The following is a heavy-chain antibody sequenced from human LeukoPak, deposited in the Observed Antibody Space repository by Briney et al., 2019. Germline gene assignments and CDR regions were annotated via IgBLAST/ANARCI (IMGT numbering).Heavy chain of an antibody. CDR3: ARHVGRGEYSSSLDY. CDR2: IYYSGST. D-gene: IGHD6-13*01. J-gene: IGHJ4*02. V-gene: IGHV4-59*08. Sequence: PSETLPLTCTGSGGSISSYYWSWLRQPPGKGLEWMGYIYYSGSTNYNPSLQSRVTISVDTSRNQFSLKLSSVAAADTAVYYCARHVGRGEYSSSLDYWGQGTLVTVSS. CDR1: GGSISSYY.